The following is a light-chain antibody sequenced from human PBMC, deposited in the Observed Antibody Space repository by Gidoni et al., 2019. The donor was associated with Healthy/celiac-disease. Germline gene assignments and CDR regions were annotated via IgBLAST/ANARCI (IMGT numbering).Light chain of an antibody. CDR2: WAS. V-gene: IGKV4-1*01. J-gene: IGKJ1*01. CDR1: QSVLYSSNNKNY. CDR3: QQYYSTPWT. Sequence: DIVMTQSPESRAVSLGERATINCKSSQSVLYSSNNKNYLAWYQQKPGQPPKLLIYWASTRESGVPDRFSGSGSGTDFTLTISSLQAEDVAVYYCQQYYSTPWTFGQGTKVEIK.